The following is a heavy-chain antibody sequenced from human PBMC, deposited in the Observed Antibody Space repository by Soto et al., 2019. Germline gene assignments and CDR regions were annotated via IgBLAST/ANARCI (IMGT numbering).Heavy chain of an antibody. J-gene: IGHJ4*02. CDR2: VSGSGDTT. V-gene: IGHV3-23*01. D-gene: IGHD3-22*01. CDR1: DFPFTAIP. CDR3: ARDEHDSSGYYYDY. Sequence: GGPLNLPCKALDFPFTAIPLSWVRQPPRKGLEWVSAVSGSGDTTYYADSVKGRFTISRDNSQNTLYLQMNSLKADDSAVYYCARDEHDSSGYYYDYWGQGTPVTVS.